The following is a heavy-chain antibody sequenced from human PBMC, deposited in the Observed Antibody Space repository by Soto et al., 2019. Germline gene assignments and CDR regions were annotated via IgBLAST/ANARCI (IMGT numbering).Heavy chain of an antibody. D-gene: IGHD5-12*01. CDR1: GFTFSSYA. V-gene: IGHV3-30-3*01. J-gene: IGHJ6*02. Sequence: QPGGSLRLSCAASGFTFSSYAMHWVRQAPGKGLEWVAVISYDGSNKYYADSVKGRFTISRDNSKNTLYLQMNSLRAEDTAVYYCAREGGGYSGYDRRGMDVWGQGTTVTVSS. CDR2: ISYDGSNK. CDR3: AREGGGYSGYDRRGMDV.